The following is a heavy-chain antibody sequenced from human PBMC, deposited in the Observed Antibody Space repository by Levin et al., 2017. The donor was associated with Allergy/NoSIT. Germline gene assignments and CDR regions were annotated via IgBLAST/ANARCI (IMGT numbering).Heavy chain of an antibody. CDR3: ARTRSDTLTDAFDI. CDR1: GYNFTTYW. V-gene: IGHV5-51*01. J-gene: IGHJ3*02. Sequence: GGSLRLSCKGSGYNFTTYWIGWVRQMPGKGLEWMGIMYPGDSDTRYSPSFQGQVSISADKSISTAYLQWSSLKASDTAIYYCARTRSDTLTDAFDIWGQGTMVTVSS. CDR2: MYPGDSDT. D-gene: IGHD5-18*01.